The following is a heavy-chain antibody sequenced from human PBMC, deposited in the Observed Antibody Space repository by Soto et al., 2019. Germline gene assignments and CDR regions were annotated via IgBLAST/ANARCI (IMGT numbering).Heavy chain of an antibody. Sequence: QVQLEQSAPEVKKPGASVKVSCKASGYTFTTYGISWVRQAPGEGLEWLGWINTHNGNTNYAQNLQDRVFITADTSTNPAYMELRSLRSDDTAIYYCTREGSALYYYYGMDAWGQGTTVTVSS. CDR2: INTHNGNT. V-gene: IGHV1-18*01. CDR1: GYTFTTYG. D-gene: IGHD3-10*01. J-gene: IGHJ6*02. CDR3: TREGSALYYYYGMDA.